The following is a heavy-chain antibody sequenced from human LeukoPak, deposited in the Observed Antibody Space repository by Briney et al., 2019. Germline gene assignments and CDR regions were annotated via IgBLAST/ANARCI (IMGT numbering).Heavy chain of an antibody. CDR1: GFTFSSYS. Sequence: GRTLRLSCAASGFTFSSYSMNWVRQAPGKGLEWVSSISSSSSYIYYADSVKGRFTISRDNAKNSLYLQMNSLRAEDTAVYYCARDQYYYDSSGYHDAFDIWGQGTMVTVSS. CDR3: ARDQYYYDSSGYHDAFDI. V-gene: IGHV3-21*01. CDR2: ISSSSSYI. J-gene: IGHJ3*02. D-gene: IGHD3-22*01.